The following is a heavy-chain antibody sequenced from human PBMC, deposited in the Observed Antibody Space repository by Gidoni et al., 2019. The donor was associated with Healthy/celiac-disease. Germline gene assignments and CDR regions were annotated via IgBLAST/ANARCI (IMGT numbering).Heavy chain of an antibody. V-gene: IGHV5-51*01. D-gene: IGHD3-16*01. CDR1: GYSFTSYW. Sequence: EVQLVQAGAEVNKPGESLLISCKGSGYSFTSYWIGWVRQMPGKGLEWMGIIYPGDSDTRYSPSFQGQVTIPADKAISTAYLQWSSLKAADTAMYYCARTQIPRIMITFGGEDYYGMDVWGQGTTVTVSS. J-gene: IGHJ6*02. CDR3: ARTQIPRIMITFGGEDYYGMDV. CDR2: IYPGDSDT.